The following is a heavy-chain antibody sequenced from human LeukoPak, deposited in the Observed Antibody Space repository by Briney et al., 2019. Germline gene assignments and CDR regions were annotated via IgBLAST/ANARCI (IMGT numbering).Heavy chain of an antibody. V-gene: IGHV3-23*01. J-gene: IGHJ4*02. CDR1: GFTFSSYA. CDR3: AKVRLTYYYDSSGPINY. D-gene: IGHD3-22*01. Sequence: GGSLRLSCAASGFTFSSYAMSWVRQAPGKGLEWVSAISGSGGSTYYADSVKGRFTISRDNSKNTLYLQMNSLRAEDTAVYYCAKVRLTYYYDSSGPINYWGQGTLVTVSS. CDR2: ISGSGGST.